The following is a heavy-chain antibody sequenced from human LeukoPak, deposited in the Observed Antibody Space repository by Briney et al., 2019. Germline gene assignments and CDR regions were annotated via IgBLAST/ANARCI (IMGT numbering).Heavy chain of an antibody. Sequence: SETLSLTCTVSGGSISSYYWNWIRQPPGKGLEWIGYIYYGGSTNYNPSLKSRVTISVDTSKNQFSLKLSSVTAADTAVYYCARNAPIPQGWFDPWGQGTLVTVSS. CDR2: IYYGGST. J-gene: IGHJ5*02. CDR3: ARNAPIPQGWFDP. V-gene: IGHV4-59*01. D-gene: IGHD2-2*02. CDR1: GGSISSYY.